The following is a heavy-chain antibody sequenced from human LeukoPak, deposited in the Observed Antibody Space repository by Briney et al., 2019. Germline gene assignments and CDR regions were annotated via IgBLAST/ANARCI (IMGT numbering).Heavy chain of an antibody. D-gene: IGHD6-13*01. CDR2: ISWNSGSI. CDR3: ARARGTSWSDTNFDY. V-gene: IGHV3-9*01. Sequence: HPGRSLRLSCAASGFTFDDYAMHWVRQAPGKGLEWVSGISWNSGSIGYADSVKGRFTISRDNAKNSLYLQMNSLRAEDTALYYCARARGTSWSDTNFDYWGQGTLVTVSS. CDR1: GFTFDDYA. J-gene: IGHJ4*02.